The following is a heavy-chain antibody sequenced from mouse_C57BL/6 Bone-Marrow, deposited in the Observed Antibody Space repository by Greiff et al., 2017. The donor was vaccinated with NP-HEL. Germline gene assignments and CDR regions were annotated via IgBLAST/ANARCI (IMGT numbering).Heavy chain of an antibody. CDR2: IHPNSGST. J-gene: IGHJ4*01. CDR1: GYTFTSYW. Sequence: QVHVKQPGAELVKPGASVKLSCKASGYTFTSYWMHWVKQRPGQGLEWIGMIHPNSGSTNYNEKFKSKATLTVDKSSSTAYMQLSSLTSEDSAVYYCAREITTVVADMDYWGQGTSVTVSS. V-gene: IGHV1-64*01. CDR3: AREITTVVADMDY. D-gene: IGHD1-1*01.